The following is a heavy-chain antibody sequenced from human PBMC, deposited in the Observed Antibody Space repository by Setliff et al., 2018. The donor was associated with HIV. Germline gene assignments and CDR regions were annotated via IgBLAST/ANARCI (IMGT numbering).Heavy chain of an antibody. V-gene: IGHV4-34*01. CDR2: INHSGST. CDR1: GGSFSGYY. J-gene: IGHJ4*02. D-gene: IGHD4-17*01. Sequence: KTSETLSLTCAVYGGSFSGYYWSWIRQPPGKGLEWIGEINHSGSTNYNPSLKSRVTISVDTSKNQFSLKLSPVTAADTAVYYCARAGYGDYVNFDYWGQGTLVTVSS. CDR3: ARAGYGDYVNFDY.